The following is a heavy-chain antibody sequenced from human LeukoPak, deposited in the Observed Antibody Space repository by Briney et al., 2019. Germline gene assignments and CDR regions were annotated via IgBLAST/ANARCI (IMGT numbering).Heavy chain of an antibody. J-gene: IGHJ4*02. CDR2: ISAYNGNT. CDR1: GYTFTSYG. CDR3: ARVHPYDSKKRGVDY. V-gene: IGHV1-18*01. D-gene: IGHD3-22*01. Sequence: GASVKVSCKASGYTFTSYGISWVRQAPGQGLEWMGWISAYNGNTNYAQKLQGRVTMTTDTSTSTAYMELRSMRSDDTAVYYCARVHPYDSKKRGVDYGGQGTLVTVSS.